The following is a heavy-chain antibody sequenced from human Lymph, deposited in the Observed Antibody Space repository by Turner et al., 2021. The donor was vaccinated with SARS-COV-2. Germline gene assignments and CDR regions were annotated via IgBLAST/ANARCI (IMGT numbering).Heavy chain of an antibody. CDR1: GVPFDDYA. V-gene: IGHV3-9*01. J-gene: IGHJ5*02. D-gene: IGHD4-17*01. CDR2: ISWNSGSI. Sequence: EVQLVESGGGLVQPGRSLRLSCAASGVPFDDYAMHWVRQAPGKGLEWVSGISWNSGSIGYADSVKGRFTISRDNAKNSLYLQMNSLRAEDTALYYCAKDISSTVTTGVVNWFDPWGQGTLVTVSS. CDR3: AKDISSTVTTGVVNWFDP.